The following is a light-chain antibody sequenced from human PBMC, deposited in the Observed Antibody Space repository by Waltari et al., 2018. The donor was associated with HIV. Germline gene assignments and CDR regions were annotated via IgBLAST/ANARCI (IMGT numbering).Light chain of an antibody. Sequence: SYELTQPTSVSVSPGQTASITCSGDKLGEKYACWYQQRPGQSPVLVIYQDPKRPSGIPWRFSGSNSGNTATLTISGTQAMDEADYYCQAWDSSTVIFGGGTKLTVL. CDR3: QAWDSSTVI. J-gene: IGLJ2*01. V-gene: IGLV3-1*01. CDR1: KLGEKY. CDR2: QDP.